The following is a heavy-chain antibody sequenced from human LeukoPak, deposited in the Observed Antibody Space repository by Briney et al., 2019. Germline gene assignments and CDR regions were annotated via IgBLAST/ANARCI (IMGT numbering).Heavy chain of an antibody. CDR3: ARWYSSGWAFDY. CDR2: IHYSGST. D-gene: IGHD6-19*01. V-gene: IGHV4-59*08. Sequence: SETLSLTCTVSGGTISSYYWNWIRQPPGKGLEWIGYIHYSGSTKYNHSLKSRVTISVDTSKNQFSLKLSSVTAADTAVYYCARWYSSGWAFDYWGQGTLVTVSS. CDR1: GGTISSYY. J-gene: IGHJ4*02.